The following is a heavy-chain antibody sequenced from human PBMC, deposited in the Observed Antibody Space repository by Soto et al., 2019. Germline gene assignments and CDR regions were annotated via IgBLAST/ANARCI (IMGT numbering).Heavy chain of an antibody. V-gene: IGHV4-31*03. CDR1: GGSISSGGYY. Sequence: SETLSLTCTVSGGSISSGGYYWSWIRQHPGKGLEWIGYIYYSGSTYYNPSLKSRVTISVDTSKNQFSLKLSSVTAADTAVYYCATTTYDGGSWYIAYWGQVTLVTVSS. J-gene: IGHJ4*02. CDR3: ATTTYDGGSWYIAY. CDR2: IYYSGST. D-gene: IGHD3-22*01.